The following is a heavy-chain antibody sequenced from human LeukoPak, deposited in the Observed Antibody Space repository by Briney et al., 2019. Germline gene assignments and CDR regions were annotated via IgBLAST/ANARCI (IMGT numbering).Heavy chain of an antibody. CDR3: ARDFGYLAAAATYFDY. D-gene: IGHD6-13*01. CDR2: INTNTGNP. J-gene: IGHJ4*02. V-gene: IGHV7-4-1*02. CDR1: GYSFTSYA. Sequence: VASVKVSCKASGYSFTSYAMNWVRQAPGQGLEWMGWINTNTGNPTYAQGFTGRFVFSLDTSVSTAYLQISSLKAEDTAVHYCARDFGYLAAAATYFDYWGQGSLVTVSS.